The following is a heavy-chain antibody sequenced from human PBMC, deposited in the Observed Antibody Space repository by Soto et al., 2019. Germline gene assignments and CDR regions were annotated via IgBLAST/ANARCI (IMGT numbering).Heavy chain of an antibody. Sequence: HPGGSLRLSCAASGFTFSSYGMHWVRQAPGKGLEWVAVIWYDGSNKYYADSVKGRFTISRDNSKNTLYLQMNSLRAEDTAVYYCAREKEQGLYYYMDVWGKGTTVTVSS. D-gene: IGHD1-1*01. CDR3: AREKEQGLYYYMDV. J-gene: IGHJ6*03. CDR1: GFTFSSYG. V-gene: IGHV3-33*01. CDR2: IWYDGSNK.